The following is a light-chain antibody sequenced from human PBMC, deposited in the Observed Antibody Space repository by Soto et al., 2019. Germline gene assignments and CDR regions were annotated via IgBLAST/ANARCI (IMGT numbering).Light chain of an antibody. J-gene: IGKJ1*01. CDR2: GAS. CDR3: QQYGSSAWT. Sequence: EIVLTQSPGTLSLSPGEIATLSCRASQSVSSSYLAWYQQKPGQAPRLLIYGASSRATGIPDRFSGSGSGTDLTLTISRLEPEDFAVYYCQQYGSSAWTFGQGTKVEIK. CDR1: QSVSSSY. V-gene: IGKV3-20*01.